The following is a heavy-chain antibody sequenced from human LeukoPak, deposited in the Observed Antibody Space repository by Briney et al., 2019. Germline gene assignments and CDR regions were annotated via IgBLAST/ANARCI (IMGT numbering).Heavy chain of an antibody. J-gene: IGHJ5*02. CDR2: ISWNSGSI. D-gene: IGHD3-10*01. CDR1: GFTFDDYA. Sequence: PGGSLRLSCAASGFTFDDYAMHWVRQAPGKGLEWVSSISWNSGSIGYADSVKGRFTISRDNAKNSLYLQMNSLRAEDTALYYCAKDSRGYYGSGSYYSPSLGDNWFDPWGQGTLVTVSS. V-gene: IGHV3-9*01. CDR3: AKDSRGYYGSGSYYSPSLGDNWFDP.